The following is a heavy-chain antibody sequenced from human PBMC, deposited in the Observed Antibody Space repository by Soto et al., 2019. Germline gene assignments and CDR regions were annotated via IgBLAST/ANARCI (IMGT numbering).Heavy chain of an antibody. Sequence: GESLKISCAASGFTFSSYSMNWVRQAPGKGLEWVSYISSSSSTIYYADSVKGRFTISRDNAKNSLYLQMNSLRAEDTAVYYCARDLVVDYWGQGTLVTVSS. D-gene: IGHD6-6*01. CDR3: ARDLVVDY. CDR2: ISSSSSTI. V-gene: IGHV3-48*01. J-gene: IGHJ4*02. CDR1: GFTFSSYS.